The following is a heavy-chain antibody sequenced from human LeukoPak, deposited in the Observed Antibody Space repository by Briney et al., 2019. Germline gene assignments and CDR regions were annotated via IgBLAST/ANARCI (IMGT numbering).Heavy chain of an antibody. CDR1: GGSISSYY. CDR3: ARVICSGGSCRFDY. CDR2: IHTSGST. J-gene: IGHJ4*02. D-gene: IGHD2-15*01. Sequence: PSETLSLTCSASGGSISSYYWNWIRQPAGKGLEWIGRIHTSGSTNYNPSLKSRVTMSVDTSKSQFSLKLSSVTAADTAVYYCARVICSGGSCRFDYWGQGTLVTVSS. V-gene: IGHV4-4*07.